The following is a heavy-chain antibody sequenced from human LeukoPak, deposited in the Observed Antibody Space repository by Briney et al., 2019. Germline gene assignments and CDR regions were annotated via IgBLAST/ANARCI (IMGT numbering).Heavy chain of an antibody. V-gene: IGHV3-21*01. CDR3: AREATVLTDY. J-gene: IGHJ4*02. CDR1: GFTFSSYS. D-gene: IGHD1-14*01. CDR2: ISSSSSYI. Sequence: GGSLRLSCAASGFTFSSYSMSWVRQAQGEGLEWVSSISSSSSYIYYADSVKGRFTISRDNAKNSLYLQMNSLRVEDTAVYYCAREATVLTDYWGQGTLVTVSS.